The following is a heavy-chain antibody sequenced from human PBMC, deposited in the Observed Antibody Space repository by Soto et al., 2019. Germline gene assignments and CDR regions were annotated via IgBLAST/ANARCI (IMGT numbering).Heavy chain of an antibody. V-gene: IGHV1-3*01. J-gene: IGHJ5*02. Sequence: GASVKVSCKASGYTFTSYAMHWVRQAPGQRLEWMGWINAGNGNTKYSQKFQGRVTITRDTSASTAYMELSSLRSEDTAVFYFARAFVSCEYYDFWSGSPKAGGWFDPWGQGTLVTVSS. CDR2: INAGNGNT. D-gene: IGHD3-3*01. CDR3: ARAFVSCEYYDFWSGSPKAGGWFDP. CDR1: GYTFTSYA.